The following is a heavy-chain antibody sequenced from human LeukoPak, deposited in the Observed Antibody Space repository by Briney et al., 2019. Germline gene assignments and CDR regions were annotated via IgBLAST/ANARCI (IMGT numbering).Heavy chain of an antibody. Sequence: SETLSLTCAVYGGSFSGYYWSWIRQPPGKGLEWIGEINHSGSTNYNPSLKSRVTISVDTSKNQFSLKLSSVTAADTAVYYCASYPLRYFDWLLFCYWGQGTLVTVSS. CDR2: INHSGST. D-gene: IGHD3-9*01. J-gene: IGHJ4*02. CDR3: ASYPLRYFDWLLFCY. V-gene: IGHV4-34*01. CDR1: GGSFSGYY.